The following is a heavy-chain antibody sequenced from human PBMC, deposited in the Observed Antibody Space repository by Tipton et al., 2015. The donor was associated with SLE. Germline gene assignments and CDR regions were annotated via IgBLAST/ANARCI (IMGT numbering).Heavy chain of an antibody. CDR2: IIPILGIA. J-gene: IGHJ4*02. Sequence: QLVQSGPEVKKPGSSVKVSCKASGGTFSSYTISWVRQAPGQGLEWMGRIIPILGIANYAQKFQGRVTITAGKSTSTAYMELSSLRSEDTAVYYCASGTWYYYGSGTAPIPDYWGQGTLVTVSS. V-gene: IGHV1-69*09. CDR3: ASGTWYYYGSGTAPIPDY. D-gene: IGHD3-10*01. CDR1: GGTFSSYT.